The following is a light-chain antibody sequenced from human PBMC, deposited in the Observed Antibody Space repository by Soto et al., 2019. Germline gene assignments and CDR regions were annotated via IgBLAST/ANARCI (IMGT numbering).Light chain of an antibody. V-gene: IGKV1-5*03. J-gene: IGKJ1*01. CDR2: EAS. CDR3: QQYNGYWT. Sequence: DIQMTQSPSTLSASVGDRVTITCRASQSISGSLAWYQQKPGKAPKLLIYEASNLKSGVPSRFSGSGSGTEYTLTISILQPDYSASYYCQQYNGYWTFGQGTRVPIK. CDR1: QSISGS.